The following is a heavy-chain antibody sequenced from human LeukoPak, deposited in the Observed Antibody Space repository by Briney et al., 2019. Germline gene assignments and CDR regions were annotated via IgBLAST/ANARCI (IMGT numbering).Heavy chain of an antibody. CDR1: GFIFSDYY. D-gene: IGHD3-10*01. Sequence: GGSLRLSCAASGFIFSDYYMSWIRQAPGKGLEGVSYISSSGSTIYYADSVKGRFTISRDNAKNSVHLQMNSLRAEDTAVYYCARESGGSGTNFDYWGQGTLVTVSS. V-gene: IGHV3-11*01. J-gene: IGHJ4*02. CDR2: ISSSGSTI. CDR3: ARESGGSGTNFDY.